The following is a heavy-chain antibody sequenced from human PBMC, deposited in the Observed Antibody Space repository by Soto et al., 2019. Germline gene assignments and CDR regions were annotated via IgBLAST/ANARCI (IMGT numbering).Heavy chain of an antibody. V-gene: IGHV3-23*01. D-gene: IGHD1-26*01. CDR1: GFTFSSYA. J-gene: IGHJ2*01. CDR2: ISGSGGST. Sequence: EVQMLESGGGLVQPGGSLRLSCAASGFTFSSYAMSWVRQAPGKGLEWVSAISGSGGSTYYADSVKGRFTISRDNSKNTLYLQMNRLRDEDTAVYYCAKDRSWDWYFDLWGRGTLVTVSS. CDR3: AKDRSWDWYFDL.